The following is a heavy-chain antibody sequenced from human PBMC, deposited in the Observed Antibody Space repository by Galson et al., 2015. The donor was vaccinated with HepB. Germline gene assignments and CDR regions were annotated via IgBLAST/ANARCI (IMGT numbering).Heavy chain of an antibody. V-gene: IGHV3-23*01. Sequence: SLRLSCAASGFTFSSYAMSWVRQAPGKGLEWVSAISGSGGSTYYADSVKGRVTISRDNSKNTLYLQMNSLRAEDTAVYYCAKDLGDCSFPGCLRGFDLWGRGTLVTVSS. CDR2: ISGSGGST. CDR1: GFTFSSYA. D-gene: IGHD2-2*01. J-gene: IGHJ2*01. CDR3: AKDLGDCSFPGCLRGFDL.